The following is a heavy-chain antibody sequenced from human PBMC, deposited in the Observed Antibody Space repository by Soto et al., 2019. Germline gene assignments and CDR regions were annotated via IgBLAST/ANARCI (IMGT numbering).Heavy chain of an antibody. CDR1: GFTFSSYD. D-gene: IGHD1-26*01. J-gene: IGHJ6*02. CDR2: IGTAGDT. Sequence: GGSLRLSCAASGFTFSSYDMHWVRQATGKGLEWVSAIGTAGDTYYPGSVKGRFTISRENAKNSLYLQMNSLRAEDTAVYYCARGPYRYGMDVWGQGTTVTVSS. V-gene: IGHV3-13*01. CDR3: ARGPYRYGMDV.